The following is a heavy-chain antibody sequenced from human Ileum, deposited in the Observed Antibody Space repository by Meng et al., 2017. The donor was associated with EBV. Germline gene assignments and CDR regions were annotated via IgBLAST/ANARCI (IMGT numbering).Heavy chain of an antibody. D-gene: IGHD6-19*01. J-gene: IGHJ4*02. CDR3: ASFPPPGKQWLVTDY. Sequence: QVQLRGPGPVLAKPSGTLSLPSDVSGGSISSSNWWSWVRQPPGKGLEWIGEIYHSGSTNYNPSLKSRVTISVDKSKNQFSLKLSSVTAADTAVYYCASFPPPGKQWLVTDYWGQGTLVTVSS. V-gene: IGHV4-4*02. CDR1: GGSISSSNW. CDR2: IYHSGST.